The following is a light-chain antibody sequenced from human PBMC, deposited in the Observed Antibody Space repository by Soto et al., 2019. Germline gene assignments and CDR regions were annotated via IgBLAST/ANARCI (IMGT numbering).Light chain of an antibody. CDR2: AAS. Sequence: DIQMTQSPSSVSASVGDIATITFPASQGISSWFAWYQQKTGKAPKLLIYAASSLQSGVPSRFSCSGSGTDFTLTISNLQPEDVATYYCQQSNSCPLTFGEGPKGDIK. CDR1: QGISSW. J-gene: IGKJ4*01. V-gene: IGKV1-12*01. CDR3: QQSNSCPLT.